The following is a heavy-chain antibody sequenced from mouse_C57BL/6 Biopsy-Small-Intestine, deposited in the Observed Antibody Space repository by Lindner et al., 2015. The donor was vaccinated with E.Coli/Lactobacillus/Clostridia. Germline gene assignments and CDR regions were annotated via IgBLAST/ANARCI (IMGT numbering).Heavy chain of an antibody. D-gene: IGHD4-1*02. CDR1: GYTFTNYD. J-gene: IGHJ2*01. CDR3: ARWGLNWHFFDY. V-gene: IGHV1-85*01. Sequence: VQLQESGAELARPGASVKLSCKTSGYTFTNYDINWVIQRPGQGLEWIGWIYPGDDVTKYNEKFKDKATLTVDTSSSTAYMELHSLTSEDSAVYFCARWGLNWHFFDYWGQGTTLTVSS. CDR2: IYPGDDVT.